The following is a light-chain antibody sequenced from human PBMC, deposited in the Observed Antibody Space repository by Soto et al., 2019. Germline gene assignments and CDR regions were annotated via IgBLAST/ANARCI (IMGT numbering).Light chain of an antibody. J-gene: IGKJ4*01. V-gene: IGKV3D-15*01. CDR2: GAS. CDR3: QQYNNWPLT. Sequence: EIVLTQSPGTLSLSPGERATLSCRASQSVSNNYLAWYQQKPGQAPRLLIYGASNRATGIPDRFSGSGSGTDFTLTIGSLQSEDFAVYYCQQYNNWPLTFGGGTKVDIK. CDR1: QSVSNN.